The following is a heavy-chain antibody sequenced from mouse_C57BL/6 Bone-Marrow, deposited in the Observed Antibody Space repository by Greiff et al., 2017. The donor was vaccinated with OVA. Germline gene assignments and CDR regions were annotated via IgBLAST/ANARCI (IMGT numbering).Heavy chain of an antibody. CDR2: IYPRSGNT. CDR3: ARSGTITTVVATDYFDY. D-gene: IGHD1-1*01. Sequence: VQLQQSGAELARPGASVKLSCKASGYTFTSYGISWVKQRTGQGLEWIGEIYPRSGNTYYNEKFKGKATLTADKSSSTAYMELRSLTSEDSAVYFCARSGTITTVVATDYFDYWGQGTTLTVSS. J-gene: IGHJ2*01. CDR1: GYTFTSYG. V-gene: IGHV1-81*01.